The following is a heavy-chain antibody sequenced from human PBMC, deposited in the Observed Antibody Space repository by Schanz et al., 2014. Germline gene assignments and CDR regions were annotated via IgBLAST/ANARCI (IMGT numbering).Heavy chain of an antibody. J-gene: IGHJ4*02. CDR2: MSATGADT. D-gene: IGHD2-15*01. Sequence: EVLLVESGGGLVQPGGSLRLSCAASGFTFTTYAMSWVRQAPGRGLEWVSAMSATGADTYYADSVKGRFTISRDNSDNTLFLQMNSLRAEDTAVYYCAKVREWWPYYFDYWGQGTLVTVSS. V-gene: IGHV3-23*04. CDR1: GFTFTTYA. CDR3: AKVREWWPYYFDY.